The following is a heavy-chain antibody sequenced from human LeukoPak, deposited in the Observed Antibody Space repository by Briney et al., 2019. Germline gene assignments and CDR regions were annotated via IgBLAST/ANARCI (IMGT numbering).Heavy chain of an antibody. CDR3: ARVKTGTVGAFDI. D-gene: IGHD1-1*01. Sequence: ASVKVSCKASGYTFTGYYMHWVRQAPGQGLEWMGWINPNSGGTNYAQKFQGRVTMTRDTSISTAYMELSRLRSDDTAVYYCARVKTGTVGAFDIWGRGTMVTVSS. J-gene: IGHJ3*02. CDR2: INPNSGGT. V-gene: IGHV1-2*02. CDR1: GYTFTGYY.